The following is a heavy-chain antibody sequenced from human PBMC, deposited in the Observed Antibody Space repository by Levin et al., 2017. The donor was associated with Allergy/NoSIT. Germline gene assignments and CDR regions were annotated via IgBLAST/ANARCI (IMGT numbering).Heavy chain of an antibody. V-gene: IGHV3-23*01. CDR2: ISGSGGST. CDR3: AKDRPLRFLEWLLTDY. J-gene: IGHJ4*02. Sequence: GESLKISCAASGFTFSSYAMSWVRQAPGKGLEWVSAISGSGGSTYYADSVKGRFTISRDNSKNTLYLQMNSLRAEDTAVYYCAKDRPLRFLEWLLTDYWGQGTLVTVSS. D-gene: IGHD3-3*01. CDR1: GFTFSSYA.